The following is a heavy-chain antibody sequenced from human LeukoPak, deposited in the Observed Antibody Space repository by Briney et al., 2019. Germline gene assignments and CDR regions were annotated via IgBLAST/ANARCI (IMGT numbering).Heavy chain of an antibody. V-gene: IGHV4-61*02. J-gene: IGHJ3*02. D-gene: IGHD3-22*01. CDR3: AGGPYSYDSSGAFDI. CDR1: GDSISSGDYY. Sequence: SETLSLTCTVSGDSISSGDYYWSWIRQPAGKGLEWIGRISSSGSTNYNPSLKSRVTISVDTSKNQFSLKLSSVTAADTAVYFCAGGPYSYDSSGAFDIWGQGTMVTASS. CDR2: ISSSGST.